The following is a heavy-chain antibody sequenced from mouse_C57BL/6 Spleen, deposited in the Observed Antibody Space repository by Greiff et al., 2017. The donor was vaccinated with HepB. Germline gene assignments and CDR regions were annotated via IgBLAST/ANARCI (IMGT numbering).Heavy chain of an antibody. CDR3: ASHYGNTWFAY. V-gene: IGHV1-64*01. Sequence: VQLQQPGAELVKPGASVKLSCKASGYTFTSYWMHWVKQRPGQGLEWIGMIHPNSGSTNYNEKFKSKATLTVDKSSSTAYMQLSSLTSEDSAVYYCASHYGNTWFAYWGQGTLVTVSA. D-gene: IGHD2-1*01. CDR2: IHPNSGST. J-gene: IGHJ3*01. CDR1: GYTFTSYW.